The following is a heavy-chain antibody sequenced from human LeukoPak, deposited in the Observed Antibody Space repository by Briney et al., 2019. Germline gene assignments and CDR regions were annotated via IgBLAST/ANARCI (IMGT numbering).Heavy chain of an antibody. D-gene: IGHD2-21*01. Sequence: PGGSLRLSCAASGFTFSSSGMTWVRQAPGKGLGWVSAISGSGGRTYYADSVKGRFTISRDNSKNTLYLQMNSLRAEDTAVYYCAKDPTSTFPVDYWGQGTLVTVSS. CDR3: AKDPTSTFPVDY. V-gene: IGHV3-23*01. CDR1: GFTFSSSG. CDR2: ISGSGGRT. J-gene: IGHJ4*02.